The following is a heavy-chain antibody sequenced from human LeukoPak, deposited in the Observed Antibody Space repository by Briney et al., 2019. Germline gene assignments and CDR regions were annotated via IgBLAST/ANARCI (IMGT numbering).Heavy chain of an antibody. Sequence: SETLSLTCTVSGGSISSGSYYWSWIRQPAGKGLEWIGRIYTSGSTNYNPSLKRRVTISVDTSKNQFSLKLSSVTAADTAVYYCARAPTISGYYENWFDPWGQGTLVTVSS. CDR3: ARAPTISGYYENWFDP. J-gene: IGHJ5*02. CDR2: IYTSGST. V-gene: IGHV4-61*02. D-gene: IGHD3-22*01. CDR1: GGSISSGSYY.